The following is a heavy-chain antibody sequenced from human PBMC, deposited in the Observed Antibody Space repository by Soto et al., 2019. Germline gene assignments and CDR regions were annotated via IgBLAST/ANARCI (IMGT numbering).Heavy chain of an antibody. J-gene: IGHJ6*02. CDR2: IDPSDSYT. D-gene: IGHD3-3*01. Sequence: GESLKISCKGSGYSFTSYWISWVRQMPGKGLEWMGRIDPSDSYTNYSPSFQGHVTISADKSISTAYLQWSSLKAADTAVYYCARGSDKDFWSGYYINYYYYGMDVWGQGTTVTVSS. CDR1: GYSFTSYW. V-gene: IGHV5-10-1*01. CDR3: ARGSDKDFWSGYYINYYYYGMDV.